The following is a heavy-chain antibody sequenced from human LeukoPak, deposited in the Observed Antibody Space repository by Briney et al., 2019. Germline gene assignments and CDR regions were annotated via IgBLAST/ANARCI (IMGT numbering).Heavy chain of an antibody. Sequence: SETLSLTCTVSGYSISSGYYWGWIRQPPGKGLEWIGSIYHSGSTYYNPSLKSRVTISVDTSKNQFSLKVSSVTAADTAVYYCAKHRGSFFEAFDIWGQGTAVSVSS. CDR1: GYSISSGYY. D-gene: IGHD1-26*01. CDR3: AKHRGSFFEAFDI. CDR2: IYHSGST. J-gene: IGHJ3*02. V-gene: IGHV4-38-2*02.